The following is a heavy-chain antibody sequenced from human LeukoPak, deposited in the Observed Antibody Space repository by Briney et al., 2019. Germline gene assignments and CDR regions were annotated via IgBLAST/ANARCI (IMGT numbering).Heavy chain of an antibody. V-gene: IGHV5-51*01. CDR2: IYPGDSDT. Sequence: GESLKISCKGSGYSFTSYWIGWVRQMPGKGLEWMGIIYPGDSDTRYSPSFQGQVTISAYKSISTAYLQWSSLKASDTAMYYCARHEASHCSGGSCYYSLDYWGQGTLVTVSS. D-gene: IGHD2-15*01. J-gene: IGHJ4*02. CDR1: GYSFTSYW. CDR3: ARHEASHCSGGSCYYSLDY.